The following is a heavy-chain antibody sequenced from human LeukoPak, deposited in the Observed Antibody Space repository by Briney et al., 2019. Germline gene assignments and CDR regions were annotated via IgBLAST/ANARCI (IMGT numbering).Heavy chain of an antibody. D-gene: IGHD3-3*02. Sequence: SETLSLTCTVSGGSISSYYWSWIRQPPGKGLEWIGYIYYSGSTNYNPSLKSRVTISVDTSKNQFSLKLSSVTAADTAVYYCARATFQNYVDYWGQGTLVTVSS. CDR3: ARATFQNYVDY. CDR1: GGSISSYY. V-gene: IGHV4-59*01. CDR2: IYYSGST. J-gene: IGHJ4*02.